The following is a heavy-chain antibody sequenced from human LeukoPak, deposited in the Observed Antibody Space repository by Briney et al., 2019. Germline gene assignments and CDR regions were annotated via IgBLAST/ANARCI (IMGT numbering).Heavy chain of an antibody. CDR1: GGSFSGYH. CDR3: ARAYYDFWSGPRGNWFDP. J-gene: IGHJ5*02. V-gene: IGHV4-34*01. CDR2: IYYSGST. Sequence: SETLSRTCAVYGGSFSGYHWTWIRQSPGKGLEWIGSIYYSGSTYYNPSLKSRVTISVDTSKNQFSLKLSSVTAADTAVYYCARAYYDFWSGPRGNWFDPWGQGTLVTVSS. D-gene: IGHD3-3*01.